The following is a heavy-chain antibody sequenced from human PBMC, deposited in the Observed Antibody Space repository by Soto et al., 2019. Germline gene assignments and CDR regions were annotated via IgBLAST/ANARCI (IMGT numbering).Heavy chain of an antibody. CDR1: GGSFSSYY. V-gene: IGHV4-34*01. J-gene: IGHJ4*02. Sequence: QVQLQQWGAGLLKPSETLSLTCAVYGGSFSSYYWSWIRQPPGKGLEWIGEINDRGSTKYKSSIKSRVTISVYTAKTQFSLKLTSVTAADTAVYYCERVYGSGDFPDWGQGTLVTVSS. CDR2: INDRGST. CDR3: ERVYGSGDFPD. D-gene: IGHD3-10*01.